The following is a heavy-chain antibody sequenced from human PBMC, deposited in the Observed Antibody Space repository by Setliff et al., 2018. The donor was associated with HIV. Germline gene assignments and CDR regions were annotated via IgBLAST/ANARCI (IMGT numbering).Heavy chain of an antibody. Sequence: PGGSLRLSCATSGFTFDISDMSWVRQAPGKGLEWVAFTPNDGSYKNYADSVKGRFTISSDNSKNTLYLQMDSLRAEDTAVYYCTKNLYSSRWSPLDYWGQGTLVTVSS. D-gene: IGHD6-13*01. CDR2: TPNDGSYK. J-gene: IGHJ4*02. CDR1: GFTFDISD. V-gene: IGHV3-30*02. CDR3: TKNLYSSRWSPLDY.